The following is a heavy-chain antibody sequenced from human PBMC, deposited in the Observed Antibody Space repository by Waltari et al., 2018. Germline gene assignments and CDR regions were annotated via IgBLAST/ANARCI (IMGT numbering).Heavy chain of an antibody. CDR2: IRYDGSNK. CDR3: AKDREWELLSGCDY. Sequence: QVQLVESGGGVVQPGGSLRLSCAASGFTFSSYGMHWVRQAPGKGLEWVAFIRYDGSNKYYADSVKGRFTISRDNSKNTLYLQMYSLRAEDTAVYYCAKDREWELLSGCDYWGQGTLVTVSS. D-gene: IGHD1-26*01. V-gene: IGHV3-30*02. J-gene: IGHJ4*02. CDR1: GFTFSSYG.